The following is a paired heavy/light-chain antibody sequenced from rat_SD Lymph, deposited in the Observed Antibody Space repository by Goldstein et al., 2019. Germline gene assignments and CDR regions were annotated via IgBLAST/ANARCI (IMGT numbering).Heavy chain of an antibody. J-gene: IGHJ2*01. Sequence: EVQLVETGGGLVQPGRSLKLSCVASGFTFNNYWMSWTRQAPGKGLEWVASITNSGGRTYYPDSVKGRFTISRDNAQNTLYLQMNSLRSEDTATYYCTRGGYTYYGYGHYFDYWGQGVMVTVSS. CDR3: TRGGYTYYGYGHYFDY. CDR1: GFTFNNYW. V-gene: IGHV5-31*01. CDR2: ITNSGGRT. D-gene: IGHD1-9*01.
Light chain of an antibody. J-gene: IGKJ5*01. CDR1: ESVSTL. Sequence: DTVLTQSPALAVSPGERITISCRASESVSTLMHWYQQKPGQQPTLLIYLASNLESGVPARFSGSGSGTDFTLTIDPVEADDTATYYCQQSWNDPLTFGSGTKLEIK. CDR3: QQSWNDPLT. V-gene: IGKV3S9*01. CDR2: LAS.